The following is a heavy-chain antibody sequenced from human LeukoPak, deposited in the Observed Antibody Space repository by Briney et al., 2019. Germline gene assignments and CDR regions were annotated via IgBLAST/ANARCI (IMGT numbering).Heavy chain of an antibody. J-gene: IGHJ5*02. Sequence: NPSETLSLTCTVSGGSFSGYCWSWIRQPPGKGLEWIGEINHSGSTNYNPSLKSRVTISVDTSKNQFSLKLSSVTAADTAVYYCARDRGSSWLGDWFDPWGQGTLVTVSS. CDR2: INHSGST. V-gene: IGHV4-34*09. CDR1: GGSFSGYC. CDR3: ARDRGSSWLGDWFDP. D-gene: IGHD6-13*01.